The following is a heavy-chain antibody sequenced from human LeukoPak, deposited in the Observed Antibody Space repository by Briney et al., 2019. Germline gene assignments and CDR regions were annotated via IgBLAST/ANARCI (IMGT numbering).Heavy chain of an antibody. J-gene: IGHJ3*02. D-gene: IGHD3-3*01. V-gene: IGHV3-48*01. CDR2: ISSSSSTI. CDR1: GFTFSSYT. Sequence: GGSLRLSCAASGFTFSSYTMNWVRQAPGKGLEWVSSISSSSSTIYYADSVKGRFTISRDNAKNSLYLQMNSLRAEDTAVYYCASSYDFWSGYSGDAFDIWGQGTMVTVSS. CDR3: ASSYDFWSGYSGDAFDI.